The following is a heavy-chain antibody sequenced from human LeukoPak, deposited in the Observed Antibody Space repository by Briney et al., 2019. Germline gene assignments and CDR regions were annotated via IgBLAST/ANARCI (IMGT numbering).Heavy chain of an antibody. Sequence: PGGSLRLACAASGFTFSSYSMNWVRQAPGKVLEWVSSISSSISYIYYADSVKGRCTISRDNAKNSLYLQINSLRAEDTAVYSCAREAGIVGAPFDPWGQGTLVTVSS. D-gene: IGHD1-26*01. CDR1: GFTFSSYS. CDR2: ISSSISYI. V-gene: IGHV3-21*01. J-gene: IGHJ5*02. CDR3: AREAGIVGAPFDP.